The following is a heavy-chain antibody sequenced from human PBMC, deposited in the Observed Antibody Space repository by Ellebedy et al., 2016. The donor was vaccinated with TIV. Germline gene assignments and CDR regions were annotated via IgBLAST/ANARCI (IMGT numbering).Heavy chain of an antibody. CDR3: ASGQLDDMDV. CDR2: IYYSGST. V-gene: IGHV4-39*02. D-gene: IGHD6-19*01. CDR1: GGSISSGTYY. Sequence: GSLRLXXSVSGGSISSGTYYWGWIRQPPGKGLEWIGSIYYSGSTYYNPSLKSRVTISVDTSKTHFSLKLSSVTAADTAVYYCASGQLDDMDVWGQGTTVTVSS. J-gene: IGHJ6*02.